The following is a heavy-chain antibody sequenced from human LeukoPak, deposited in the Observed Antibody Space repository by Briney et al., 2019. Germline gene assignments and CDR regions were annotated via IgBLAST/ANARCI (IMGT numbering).Heavy chain of an antibody. CDR3: ARHAPVGDILTGYYNPIDY. J-gene: IGHJ4*02. D-gene: IGHD3-9*01. V-gene: IGHV4-39*01. Sequence: PSETLSLTCTVSGGSISSSSYYWGWIRQPPGKGLEWIGSIYYSGSTYYNPSLKSRVTISVDTSKNQFSLKLSSVTAADTAVYYCARHAPVGDILTGYYNPIDYWGQGTLVTVS. CDR1: GGSISSSSYY. CDR2: IYYSGST.